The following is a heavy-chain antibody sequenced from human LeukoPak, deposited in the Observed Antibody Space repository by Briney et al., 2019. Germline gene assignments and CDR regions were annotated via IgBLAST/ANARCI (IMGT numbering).Heavy chain of an antibody. CDR1: GYSISSGYY. J-gene: IGHJ4*02. Sequence: QASENLSLTCAVSGYSISSGYYWGWIRQPPGKGLEWIGSIYHSGSTYYNPSLKSRVTISVDTSKNQFSLKLSSVTAADTAVYYCARLYAPTVRFLEWYGDYWGQGTLVTVSS. V-gene: IGHV4-38-2*01. CDR3: ARLYAPTVRFLEWYGDY. CDR2: IYHSGST. D-gene: IGHD3-3*01.